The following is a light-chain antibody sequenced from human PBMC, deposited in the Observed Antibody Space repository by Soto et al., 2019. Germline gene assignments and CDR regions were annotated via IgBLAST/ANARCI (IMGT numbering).Light chain of an antibody. Sequence: EIVLTQSPGTLSLSPGERAALSCRASQSVSNNFLAWYQQKLGQAPRLLIYAASSRATGIPDRFSGSGSGTDVTLTISRLEPEDFAVYYCQQYGSSRPITFGQGTRLEIK. CDR2: AAS. CDR3: QQYGSSRPIT. J-gene: IGKJ5*01. V-gene: IGKV3-20*01. CDR1: QSVSNNF.